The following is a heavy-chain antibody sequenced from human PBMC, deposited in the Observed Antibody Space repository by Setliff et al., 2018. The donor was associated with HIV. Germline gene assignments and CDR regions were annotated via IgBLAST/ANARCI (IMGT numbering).Heavy chain of an antibody. J-gene: IGHJ3*01. Sequence: SETLSLTCTVSGGSFSTYYWSWIRQPAGEGLEYIGRVHSTGTTIYNPSLKSRVTMSVDTSKNQLSLKLRSVTAAGTAVYYCARARITMTGGRLEPYAFDRWGQGTKVTVSS. CDR1: GGSFSTYY. CDR2: VHSTGTT. V-gene: IGHV4-4*07. D-gene: IGHD3-22*01. CDR3: ARARITMTGGRLEPYAFDR.